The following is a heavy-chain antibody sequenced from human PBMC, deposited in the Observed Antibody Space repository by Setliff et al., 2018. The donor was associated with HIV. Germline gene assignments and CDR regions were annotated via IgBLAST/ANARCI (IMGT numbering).Heavy chain of an antibody. Sequence: GASVKVSCKASGYSFTTYGISWVRQAPGQGLEWVGWISVYNGQTLYAQKVQDRITVTMDIPKDTAYMELRGLTPDDTAVYYCARGHHFYWYFDPWGPGTLVTVSS. V-gene: IGHV1-18*01. CDR1: GYSFTTYG. CDR2: ISVYNGQT. CDR3: ARGHHFYWYFDP. J-gene: IGHJ2*01.